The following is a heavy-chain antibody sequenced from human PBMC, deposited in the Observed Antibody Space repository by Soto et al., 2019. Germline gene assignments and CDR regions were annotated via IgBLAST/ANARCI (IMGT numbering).Heavy chain of an antibody. J-gene: IGHJ4*02. CDR2: IIPIFGTA. CDR1: GGTFSSYA. CDR3: ASARPYSSSWYGGYFDY. Sequence: QVQLVQSGAEVKKPGSSVKVSCKASGGTFSSYAISLVRQAPGQGLEWMGGIIPIFGTANYAQKFQGRVTITADESTSTAYMELSSLRSEDTAVYYCASARPYSSSWYGGYFDYWGQGTLVTVSS. D-gene: IGHD6-13*01. V-gene: IGHV1-69*01.